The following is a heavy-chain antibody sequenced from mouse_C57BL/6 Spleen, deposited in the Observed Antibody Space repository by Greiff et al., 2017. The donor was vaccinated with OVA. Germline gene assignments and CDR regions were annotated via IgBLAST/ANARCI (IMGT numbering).Heavy chain of an antibody. Sequence: EVMLVESGGGLVQPGGSLSLSCAASGFTFTDYYMSWVRQPPGKALEWLGFIRNKANGYTTEYSASVKGRFTISRDNSQSILYLQMNALRAEDSATYYCASHLYGGYFDVWGTGTTVTVSS. D-gene: IGHD1-1*01. J-gene: IGHJ1*03. CDR3: ASHLYGGYFDV. CDR1: GFTFTDYY. CDR2: IRNKANGYTT. V-gene: IGHV7-3*01.